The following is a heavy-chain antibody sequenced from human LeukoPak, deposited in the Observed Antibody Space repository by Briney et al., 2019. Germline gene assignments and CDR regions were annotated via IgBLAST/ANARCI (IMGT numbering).Heavy chain of an antibody. CDR2: ISGSGAST. V-gene: IGHV3-23*01. D-gene: IGHD6-19*01. CDR1: GFTLSTNA. Sequence: GGSLRLSCLTSGFTLSTNAMSWVRQAPGKGLEWISGISGSGASTYYADSVKGRFTISRDNSKNTLYLQMNSLRAEDTAVYYCAKDGIAVAGMLGYWGQGALVTVSS. CDR3: AKDGIAVAGMLGY. J-gene: IGHJ4*02.